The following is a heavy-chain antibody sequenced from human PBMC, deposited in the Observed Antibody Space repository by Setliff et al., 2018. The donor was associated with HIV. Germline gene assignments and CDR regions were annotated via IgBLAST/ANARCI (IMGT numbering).Heavy chain of an antibody. CDR3: ARGVSQAYTYGSGAYYYFDF. Sequence: ASVNVSCKASGYTFNSYGISWVRQAPGQGPEWVGWIATYNGNTNYAQRLQGRVTLTTDTSTSTAYMELRSLRFDDTAVYFCARGVSQAYTYGSGAYYYFDFWGLGTLVTVSS. CDR1: GYTFNSYG. V-gene: IGHV1-18*01. J-gene: IGHJ4*02. D-gene: IGHD6-19*01. CDR2: IATYNGNT.